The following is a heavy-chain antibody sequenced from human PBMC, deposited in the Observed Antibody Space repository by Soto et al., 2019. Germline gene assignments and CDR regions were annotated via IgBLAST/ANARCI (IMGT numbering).Heavy chain of an antibody. Sequence: QMQVVQSGAELKKPGSSVKVSCKASRGSFSSYGIVWVRQAPGQGLEWMGRIIPVFGTPNYAQRFQGRVTMSVDASRTTAYMELSGLRSEDTALYYGATAGSRAINRGAFDIWGQGTMVIVSS. CDR3: ATAGSRAINRGAFDI. CDR2: IIPVFGTP. V-gene: IGHV1-69*18. CDR1: RGSFSSYG. J-gene: IGHJ3*02. D-gene: IGHD1-26*01.